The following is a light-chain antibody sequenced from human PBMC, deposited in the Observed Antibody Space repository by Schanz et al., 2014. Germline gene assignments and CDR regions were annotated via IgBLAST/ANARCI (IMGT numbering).Light chain of an antibody. CDR1: QSVSSD. J-gene: IGKJ2*01. V-gene: IGKV3-15*01. Sequence: EIVMTQSPATLSVSPGERATLSCRASQSVSSDLAWYQQKPGQAPRLLIYGASTRATGIPARFSGSGSGTEFTLTISSLQSEDFVVYYCQQYNNWPPYTFGQGPKLEIK. CDR3: QQYNNWPPYT. CDR2: GAS.